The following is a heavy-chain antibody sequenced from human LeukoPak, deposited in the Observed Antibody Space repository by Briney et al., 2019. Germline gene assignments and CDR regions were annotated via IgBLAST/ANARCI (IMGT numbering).Heavy chain of an antibody. CDR1: GYTFTGYY. J-gene: IGHJ4*01. D-gene: IGHD6-13*01. V-gene: IGHV1-2*02. CDR3: ATDLGSSWIY. CDR2: INPNSGGT. Sequence: ASVKVSCKASGYTFTGYYLHWVRQAPGQGLEWMGWINPNSGGTNYAQKFQGRVTMTRDTSISTAYMELSRPSSDDTAVYYCATDLGSSWIYWGQGTLVTVSS.